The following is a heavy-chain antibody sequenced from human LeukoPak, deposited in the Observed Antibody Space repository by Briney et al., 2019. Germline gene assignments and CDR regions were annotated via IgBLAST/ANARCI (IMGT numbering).Heavy chain of an antibody. J-gene: IGHJ4*02. Sequence: SETLSLTCTVSGGSISSYYWRWIRQPPGKGREWIGYIYYRGSTNYNPSLKSRVTISVDTSKNQFSLTLSSVTAADTAVYYCARLGYSSSHLDYWGQGTLVTVSS. CDR2: IYYRGST. D-gene: IGHD6-13*01. CDR3: ARLGYSSSHLDY. CDR1: GGSISSYY. V-gene: IGHV4-59*08.